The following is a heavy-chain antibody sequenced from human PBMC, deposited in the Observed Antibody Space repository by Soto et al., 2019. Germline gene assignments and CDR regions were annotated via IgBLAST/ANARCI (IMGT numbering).Heavy chain of an antibody. CDR2: ISSSSSTI. CDR3: ARERARITIFGVGPQGDGMDV. J-gene: IGHJ6*02. CDR1: GFTFSSYS. V-gene: IGHV3-48*02. Sequence: AASGFTFSSYSMNWVRQAPGKGLEWVSYISSSSSTIYYADSVKGRFTISRDNAKNSLYLQMNSLRDEDTAVYYCARERARITIFGVGPQGDGMDVWGQGTTVTVSS. D-gene: IGHD3-3*01.